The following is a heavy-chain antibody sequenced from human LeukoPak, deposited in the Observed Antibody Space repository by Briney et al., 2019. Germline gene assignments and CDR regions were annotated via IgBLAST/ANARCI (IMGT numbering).Heavy chain of an antibody. Sequence: SETLSLTCIVSGGSIMSGDYDWSWIRQPPGKGLEWIGYIYHNGDTYYNPSLKSRVFISVDTSKNQFSLKLSSVTAADTAVYYCARAGVVPAAISRAFDIWGQGSVVTVSS. D-gene: IGHD2-2*02. CDR2: IYHNGDT. V-gene: IGHV4-30-4*08. J-gene: IGHJ3*02. CDR1: GGSIMSGDYD. CDR3: ARAGVVPAAISRAFDI.